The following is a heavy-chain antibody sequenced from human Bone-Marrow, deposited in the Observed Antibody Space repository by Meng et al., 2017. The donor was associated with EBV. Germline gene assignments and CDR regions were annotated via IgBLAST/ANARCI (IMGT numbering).Heavy chain of an antibody. CDR1: GGSFSGYY. CDR2: INHSGST. Sequence: QVQLQQCGEVLLQTSEDPSLTCAVYGGSFSGYYWRWIRQPPGRGLEWIGEINHSGSTNYTPSLKRRVTISVDTSKNQFSLKLSSVTAADTAVYYCARGVATINYFDYWGQGTLVTVSS. J-gene: IGHJ4*02. D-gene: IGHD5-12*01. CDR3: ARGVATINYFDY. V-gene: IGHV4-34*01.